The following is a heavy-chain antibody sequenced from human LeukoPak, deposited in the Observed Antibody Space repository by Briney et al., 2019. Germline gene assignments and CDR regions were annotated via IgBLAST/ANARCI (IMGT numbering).Heavy chain of an antibody. CDR2: ITSGSSYI. CDR1: GFTFSSYS. V-gene: IGHV3-21*01. Sequence: PGGSLRLSCAASGFTFSSYSIHWVRQAPGKGLEWVSSITSGSSYIYYADSVKGRFTISRDNAKNSLFLQMNSLRAEDTAVYYCARDPYSGSYGNYYYYFMDVWGKGTTVTISS. J-gene: IGHJ6*03. CDR3: ARDPYSGSYGNYYYYFMDV. D-gene: IGHD1-26*01.